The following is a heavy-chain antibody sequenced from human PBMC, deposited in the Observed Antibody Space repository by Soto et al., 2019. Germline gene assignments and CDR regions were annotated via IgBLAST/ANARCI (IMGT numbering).Heavy chain of an antibody. D-gene: IGHD2-15*01. CDR2: LTVGAIDT. CDR1: GFTLHSHA. J-gene: IGHJ4*02. CDR3: ATNRECSGGGCQTRIS. V-gene: IGHV3-23*01. Sequence: GSLRLSCVGSGFTLHSHAMSWVRQAPGKGLEWVSGLTVGAIDTSYADSVQGRFTISGDNSQNVLYLQMNNLRVDDTATYYCATNRECSGGGCQTRISWGQGTLVTVSS.